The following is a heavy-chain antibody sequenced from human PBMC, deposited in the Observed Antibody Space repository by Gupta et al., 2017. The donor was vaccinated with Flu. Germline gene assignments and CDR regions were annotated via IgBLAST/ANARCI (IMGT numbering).Heavy chain of an antibody. Sequence: LESGGGLVQPGGSLRLSCAASGFTFSSYAMSWVRQAPGKGLEWVSAISGSGGSTYYADSVKGRFTISRDNSKNTLYLQMNSLRAEDTAVYYCAKVSDSSGYPPGAPFDYWGQGTLVTVSS. CDR2: ISGSGGST. V-gene: IGHV3-23*01. CDR3: AKVSDSSGYPPGAPFDY. J-gene: IGHJ4*02. CDR1: GFTFSSYA. D-gene: IGHD3-22*01.